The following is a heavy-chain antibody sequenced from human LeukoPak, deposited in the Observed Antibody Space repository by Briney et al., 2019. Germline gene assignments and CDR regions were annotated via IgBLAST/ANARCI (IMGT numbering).Heavy chain of an antibody. D-gene: IGHD4-11*01. V-gene: IGHV4-38-2*02. Sequence: PSGTLSLTCIVSGYSINNGYNWGWVRQPPGKGVECIGSISHIGSTYYNPSLESRVTISLDTSKNQFSLELSSVTAADTAVYYCARTYINFNNSFDPWGQGTLVTVSS. CDR2: ISHIGST. CDR1: GYSINNGYN. J-gene: IGHJ5*02. CDR3: ARTYINFNNSFDP.